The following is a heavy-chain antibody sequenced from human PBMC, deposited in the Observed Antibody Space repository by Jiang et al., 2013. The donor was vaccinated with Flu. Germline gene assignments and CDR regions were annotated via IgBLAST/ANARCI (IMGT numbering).Heavy chain of an antibody. CDR1: GYHFTTSW. Sequence: GAELKKPGESLKISCEASGYHFTTSWIGWVRQMPGKGLEWMGIIFPGDFDTRYSPSFEGLVTISADKSASTAYLQWGSLRASDSAIYYCAIGDNMGVFDSWGQGTQVTVSS. V-gene: IGHV5-51*03. CDR2: IFPGDFDT. D-gene: IGHD3-16*01. J-gene: IGHJ4*02. CDR3: AIGDNMGVFDS.